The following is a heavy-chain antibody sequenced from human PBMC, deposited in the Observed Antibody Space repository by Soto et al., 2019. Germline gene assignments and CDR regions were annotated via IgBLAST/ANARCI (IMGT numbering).Heavy chain of an antibody. CDR1: GYSFTSYW. Sequence: ESLKISCKGSGYSFTSYWIGWVRQMPGKGLEWMGIIYPGDSDTRYSPSFQGQVTISADKSISTAYLQWSSLKASDTAMYYCARHVAADGYYYYYGMDVWGQGTTVTVSS. CDR2: IYPGDSDT. J-gene: IGHJ6*02. D-gene: IGHD6-19*01. CDR3: ARHVAADGYYYYYGMDV. V-gene: IGHV5-51*01.